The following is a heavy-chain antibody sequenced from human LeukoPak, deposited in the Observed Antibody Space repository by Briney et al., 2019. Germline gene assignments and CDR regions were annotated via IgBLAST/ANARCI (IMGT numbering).Heavy chain of an antibody. V-gene: IGHV4-59*01. Sequence: PSETLSLTCTVSGGSISGYYWSWIRQPPGKGLEWIGYIYYSGSTNYNPSLKSRVTISVDTSKNQFSLKLSSVTAADTAVYYCAKSAAGSSGSFEYFQHWGQGTLVTVSS. CDR1: GGSISGYY. J-gene: IGHJ1*01. CDR3: AKSAAGSSGSFEYFQH. CDR2: IYYSGST. D-gene: IGHD1-26*01.